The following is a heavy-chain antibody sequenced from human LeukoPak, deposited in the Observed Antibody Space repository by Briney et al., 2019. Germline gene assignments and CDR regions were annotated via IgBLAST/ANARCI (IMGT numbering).Heavy chain of an antibody. CDR1: GFTLSSYA. V-gene: IGHV3-30-3*01. CDR3: ARGWWLQLSLGLDY. CDR2: ISYDGSNK. D-gene: IGHD5-24*01. J-gene: IGHJ4*02. Sequence: GGSLRLSCAASGFTLSSYAMHWVGQAPGKGLEWAAVISYDGSNKYYADSVKGRFTISRDNSKNTLYLQMNSLRAEDTAVCYCARGWWLQLSLGLDYWGQRTLVTVSS.